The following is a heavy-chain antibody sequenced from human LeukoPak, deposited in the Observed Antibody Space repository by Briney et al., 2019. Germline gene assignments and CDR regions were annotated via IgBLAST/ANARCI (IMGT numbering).Heavy chain of an antibody. Sequence: PGGSLRLSCAASGFTFSIYSMSWVRQAPGEGLEWLSYISADSNTIYYADSVKGRFTISRDNAKTSLYLQMNTLRDEDTAVYYCARDRAAPTWFFDLWGRGTLVLVSS. D-gene: IGHD2-15*01. V-gene: IGHV3-48*02. CDR2: ISADSNTI. CDR3: ARDRAAPTWFFDL. CDR1: GFTFSIYS. J-gene: IGHJ2*01.